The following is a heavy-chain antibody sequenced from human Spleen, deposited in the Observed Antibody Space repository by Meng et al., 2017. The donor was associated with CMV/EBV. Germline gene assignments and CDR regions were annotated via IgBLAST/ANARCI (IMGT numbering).Heavy chain of an antibody. CDR1: GWSISGYY. J-gene: IGHJ4*02. V-gene: IGHV4-59*01. CDR2: VHYTGTT. D-gene: IGHD1-14*01. CDR3: ARGKTDDFDY. Sequence: SETLSLTCSVSGWSISGYYWSWVRQPPGKGLEYIGYVHYTGTTNYSPSLRGRVTISVDRTRNQFSLKLTSVTAADTAVYYCARGKTDDFDYWGQGTLVTVSS.